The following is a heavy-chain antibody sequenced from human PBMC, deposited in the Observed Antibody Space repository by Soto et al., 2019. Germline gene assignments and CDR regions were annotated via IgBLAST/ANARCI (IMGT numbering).Heavy chain of an antibody. Sequence: GASVKVSCKASGGTFSSYAISWVRQAPGQGLEWMGGIIPIFGTANYAQKFQGRVTITADESTSTAYMELSSLRSEDTAVYYCASSHYDSSGYYTNWFDPWGQGTLVTVSS. CDR2: IIPIFGTA. J-gene: IGHJ5*02. CDR1: GGTFSSYA. CDR3: ASSHYDSSGYYTNWFDP. D-gene: IGHD3-22*01. V-gene: IGHV1-69*13.